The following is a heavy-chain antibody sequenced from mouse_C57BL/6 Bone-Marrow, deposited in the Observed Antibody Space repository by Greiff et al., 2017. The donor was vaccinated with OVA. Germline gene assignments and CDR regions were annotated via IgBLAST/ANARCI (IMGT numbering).Heavy chain of an antibody. CDR1: GYTFTGYW. D-gene: IGHD1-1*02. CDR3: ARGDYALAWFAY. CDR2: ILPGSGST. J-gene: IGHJ3*01. Sequence: QVQLQQSGAELMKPGASVKLSCKATGYTFTGYWIEWVKQRPGHGLEWIGEILPGSGSTNYNEKFKGKATFTADTSSNTAYMKLSSLTTEDSAIYYCARGDYALAWFAYWGQGTLVTVSA. V-gene: IGHV1-9*01.